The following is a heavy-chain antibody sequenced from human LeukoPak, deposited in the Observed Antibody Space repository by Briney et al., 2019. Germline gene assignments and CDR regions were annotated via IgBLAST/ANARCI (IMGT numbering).Heavy chain of an antibody. Sequence: GASVKVSCKASGGTFSSYAISWVRQAPGQGLEWMGGIIPIFGTANYAQKFQGRVTITADESTSTAYMELSSLRSEDTAVYYCARGGQGYYVPFQHWGQGTLVTVSS. CDR2: IIPIFGTA. CDR3: ARGGQGYYVPFQH. J-gene: IGHJ1*01. D-gene: IGHD3-10*02. V-gene: IGHV1-69*13. CDR1: GGTFSSYA.